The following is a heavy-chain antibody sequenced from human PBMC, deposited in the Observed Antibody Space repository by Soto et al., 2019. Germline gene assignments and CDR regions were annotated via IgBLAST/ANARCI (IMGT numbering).Heavy chain of an antibody. J-gene: IGHJ4*02. Sequence: ASVKVSCKASGYTFTSYYMDWVRQSPGQGLEWMGIINPSGGSTSYAQKFQGRVTMTRDTSTSTVYMELSSLRSEDTAVYYCARPRGYYFYDYWGQGTLVTVSS. CDR3: ARPRGYYFYDY. CDR2: INPSGGST. V-gene: IGHV1-46*01. CDR1: GYTFTSYY. D-gene: IGHD3-22*01.